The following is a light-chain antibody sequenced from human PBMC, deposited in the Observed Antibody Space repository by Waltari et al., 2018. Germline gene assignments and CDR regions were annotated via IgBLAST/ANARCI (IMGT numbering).Light chain of an antibody. CDR2: YAS. CDR1: QRVDST. J-gene: IGKJ4*01. CDR3: QKYNDWPLT. V-gene: IGKV3D-15*01. Sequence: ETVMMQSPATLSLSPGERATLSCRASQRVDSTLAWYQQKPGQAPRLLIYYASTRATDISDRFSGSGSGTEFTLTISSLDPEDVGVYYCQKYNDWPLTFGGGTKVEIK.